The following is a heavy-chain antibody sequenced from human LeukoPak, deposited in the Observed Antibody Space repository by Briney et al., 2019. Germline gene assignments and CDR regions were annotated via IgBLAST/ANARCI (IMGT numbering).Heavy chain of an antibody. CDR1: GYSFTSYW. V-gene: IGHV5-51*01. D-gene: IGHD3-16*02. CDR2: IYPGDSDT. CDR3: ARRYDYVWGSYRYTVSYFDY. Sequence: GESLKISCKGSGYSFTSYWIGWVRQMPGKGLEGMGIIYPGDSDTRYSPSFQGQVTISADKSISTAYLQWSSLKASDTAMYYCARRYDYVWGSYRYTVSYFDYWGQGTLVTVSS. J-gene: IGHJ4*02.